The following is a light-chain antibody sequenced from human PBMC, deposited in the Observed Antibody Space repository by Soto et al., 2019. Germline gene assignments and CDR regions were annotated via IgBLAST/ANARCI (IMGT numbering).Light chain of an antibody. CDR3: QHLNSYPIT. Sequence: DIQLTQSPSFLSTSVGDRVTIICRASQTIRTYLAWYQQKPGRAPKLLIYAASTLQTGVPSRFSGSGSGTEFTLTISSLQPEDFATYYCQHLNSYPITFGQGTRLEI. J-gene: IGKJ5*01. CDR1: QTIRTY. CDR2: AAS. V-gene: IGKV1-9*01.